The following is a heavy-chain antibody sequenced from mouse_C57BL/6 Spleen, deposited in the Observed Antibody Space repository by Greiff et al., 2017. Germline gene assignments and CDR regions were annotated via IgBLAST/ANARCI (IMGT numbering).Heavy chain of an antibody. D-gene: IGHD3-3*01. CDR2: IYPGDGDT. J-gene: IGHJ3*01. CDR3: ARCWDSAWFAD. Sequence: VQLQQSGAELVKPGASVKISCKASGYAFSSYWMNWVKQRPGKGLEWIRQIYPGDGDTNYNGKFKGKATLTADKSSSTASMQLSSRTSEDSAVYCCARCWDSAWFADWGQGTLVTVSA. V-gene: IGHV1-80*01. CDR1: GYAFSSYW.